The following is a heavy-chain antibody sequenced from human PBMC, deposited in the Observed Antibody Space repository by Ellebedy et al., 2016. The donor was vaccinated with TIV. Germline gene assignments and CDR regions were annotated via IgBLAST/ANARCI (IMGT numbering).Heavy chain of an antibody. V-gene: IGHV1-2*02. D-gene: IGHD2-8*01. J-gene: IGHJ4*02. CDR3: ATVSTGGNWQWGRWQ. CDR1: GYTFTDYY. CDR2: INPKSGGT. Sequence: ASVKVSXXASGYTFTDYYMHWVRQAPGQGLEWMGWINPKSGGTNYAQKFQGRVTMTRDTSISTAYMELSRLRSDDTVVYYCATVSTGGNWQWGRWQWGQGTLVTVSS.